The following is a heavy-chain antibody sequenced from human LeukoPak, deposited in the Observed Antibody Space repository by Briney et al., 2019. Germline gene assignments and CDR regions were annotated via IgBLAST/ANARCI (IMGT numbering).Heavy chain of an antibody. CDR3: ARATDSGWYSCDY. J-gene: IGHJ4*02. D-gene: IGHD6-19*01. CDR2: IYHSGST. V-gene: IGHV4-4*02. CDR1: GGSISSSNW. Sequence: SGTLFLTCAVSGGSISSSNWWSWVRQPPGKGLEWIGEIYHSGSTNYNPSLKSRVTISVDKSKNQFSLKLSSVTAADTAVYYCARATDSGWYSCDYWGQGTLVTVSS.